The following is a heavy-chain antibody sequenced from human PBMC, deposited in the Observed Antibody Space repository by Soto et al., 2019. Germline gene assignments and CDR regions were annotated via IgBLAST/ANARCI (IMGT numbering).Heavy chain of an antibody. J-gene: IGHJ1*01. V-gene: IGHV3-23*01. CDR1: GFSFSTYA. D-gene: IGHD6-13*01. CDR2: ISGSGGTT. Sequence: EVQLLESGGGLVQPEGSLRLSCAASGFSFSTYAMSGVRQAPGKGLEWVSGISGSGGTTYYADSVKGRFTISRDNSKNTLYLQVNSLRVEDTAVYYCAKDQAAAGTISRYFQHWGQGTLVTVSS. CDR3: AKDQAAAGTISRYFQH.